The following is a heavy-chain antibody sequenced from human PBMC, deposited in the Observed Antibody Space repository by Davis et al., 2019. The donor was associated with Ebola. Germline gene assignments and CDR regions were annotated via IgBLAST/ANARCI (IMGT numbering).Heavy chain of an antibody. CDR2: IWYDGSNK. V-gene: IGHV3-33*01. J-gene: IGHJ4*02. CDR3: ASHSGRAPPLD. D-gene: IGHD6-19*01. CDR1: GFTFSSYG. Sequence: PGGSLRLSCAASGFTFSSYGVHWVRQAPGKGLEWVAVIWYDGSNKYYADSVKGRFTISRDNSKNTLYLQMNSLRAEDTAVYYCASHSGRAPPLDWGQGTLVTVSS.